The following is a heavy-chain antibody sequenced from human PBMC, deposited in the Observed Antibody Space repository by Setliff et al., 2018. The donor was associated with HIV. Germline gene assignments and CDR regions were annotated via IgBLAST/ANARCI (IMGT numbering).Heavy chain of an antibody. V-gene: IGHV3-33*06. J-gene: IGHJ1*01. D-gene: IGHD6-19*01. Sequence: LRLSCAASGFSFSDYSIHWVRQAPGKGLEWVAVIWYDGSNKYYADSVKGRFTISRDNSKNTVSLHMTTLTAEDTAEYFCAKDHHALYIAVAGTPFTWGQGTLVTVSS. CDR1: GFSFSDYS. CDR2: IWYDGSNK. CDR3: AKDHHALYIAVAGTPFT.